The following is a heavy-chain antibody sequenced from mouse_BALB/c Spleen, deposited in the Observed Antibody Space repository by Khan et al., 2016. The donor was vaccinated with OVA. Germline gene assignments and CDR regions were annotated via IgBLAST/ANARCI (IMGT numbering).Heavy chain of an antibody. Sequence: QMQLEESGPGLVAPSQSLSITCTVSGFSLTSYGVNWVRQPPGKGLDWLGVIWGDGTTNYHSPLKSRLIISKDNSKSQVFLKLNSLQTDDTATYYCAKFTPEYYSVDYWGQGTSVTGSS. CDR1: GFSLTSYG. J-gene: IGHJ4*01. CDR3: AKFTPEYYSVDY. D-gene: IGHD1-1*01. V-gene: IGHV2-3*01. CDR2: IWGDGTT.